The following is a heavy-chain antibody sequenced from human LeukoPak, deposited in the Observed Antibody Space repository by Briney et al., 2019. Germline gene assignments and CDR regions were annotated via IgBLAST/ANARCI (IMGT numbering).Heavy chain of an antibody. D-gene: IGHD6-13*01. CDR2: IYYNGNT. Sequence: SCTVSRGSIINYYWSGIRQPPGKGLEWIGYIYYNGNTNYNPSLRSRVTISEDTSKNQFSLKLDAETAADTGLEYCADARGAAGTPLDYWGQGTLVTVSS. V-gene: IGHV4-59*01. CDR1: RGSIINYY. CDR3: ADARGAAGTPLDY. J-gene: IGHJ4*02.